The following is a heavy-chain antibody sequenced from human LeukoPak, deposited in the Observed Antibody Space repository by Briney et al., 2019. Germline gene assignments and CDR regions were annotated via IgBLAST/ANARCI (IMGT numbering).Heavy chain of an antibody. J-gene: IGHJ4*02. Sequence: ASVKVSCKVSGYTLNELSMHWVRPAPGKGLECMGGFAPEDGEAIYAQKFQGRVTMTEDTSTDTIYMELTSLRSEDTAVYFCAASIVAAGTLDYWSQGTLVTVSS. CDR3: AASIVAAGTLDY. CDR2: FAPEDGEA. V-gene: IGHV1-24*01. CDR1: GYTLNELS. D-gene: IGHD6-13*01.